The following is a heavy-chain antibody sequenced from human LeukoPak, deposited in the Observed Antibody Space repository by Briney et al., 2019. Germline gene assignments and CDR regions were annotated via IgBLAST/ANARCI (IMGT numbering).Heavy chain of an antibody. J-gene: IGHJ4*02. CDR1: GCTFTSYY. CDR2: INPSGGSR. V-gene: IGHV1-46*01. CDR3: AREPRPFDY. Sequence: GASVKVSCKASGCTFTSYYIHWVRQAPGQGLEWMGIINPSGGSRSYAQKFQGRVTMTRDTSTSTVYMELSSLRSEDSAVYYCAREPRPFDYWGQGTLVTVSS.